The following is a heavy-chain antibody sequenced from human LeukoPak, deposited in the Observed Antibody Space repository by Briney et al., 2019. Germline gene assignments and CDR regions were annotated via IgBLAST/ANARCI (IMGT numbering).Heavy chain of an antibody. J-gene: IGHJ4*02. CDR2: IYHSGST. D-gene: IGHD6-19*01. CDR1: GGSISSSNW. V-gene: IGHV4-4*02. CDR3: ARTHGSGWPDY. Sequence: SGTLSLTCAVSGGSISSSNWWSWVRQPPGKGLEWIGEIYHSGSTNYNPSLESRVTISVDKSKNQFSLKLSSVTAADTAVYYCARTHGSGWPDYWGQGTLVTVSS.